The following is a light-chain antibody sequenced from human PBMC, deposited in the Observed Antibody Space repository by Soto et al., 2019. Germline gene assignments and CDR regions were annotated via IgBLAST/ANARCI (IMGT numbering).Light chain of an antibody. Sequence: DIQMTQSPSTLSASVGDRVTITCRASQSISSWLAWYQQKPGKAPRLLIYDASTLESGLPSRFSGSGSGTEFTLTISSLQPDDFATYYCQQYNSYSPSLTFGGGTKVDIK. CDR2: DAS. J-gene: IGKJ4*01. CDR1: QSISSW. CDR3: QQYNSYSPSLT. V-gene: IGKV1-5*01.